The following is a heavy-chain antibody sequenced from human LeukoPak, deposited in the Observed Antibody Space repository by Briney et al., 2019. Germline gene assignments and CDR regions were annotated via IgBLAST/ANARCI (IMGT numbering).Heavy chain of an antibody. CDR1: GFTFSDYY. CDR2: ISSSSSYT. D-gene: IGHD6-13*01. CDR3: ARPGRRAAAGTIYGMDV. J-gene: IGHJ6*02. V-gene: IGHV3-11*03. Sequence: PGGSLRLSCAASGFTFSDYYMSWIRQAPGKGLEWVSYISSSSSYTNYADSVKGRFTISRDNAKNSLYLQMNSLRAEDTAVYYCARPGRRAAAGTIYGMDVWGQGTTVTVSS.